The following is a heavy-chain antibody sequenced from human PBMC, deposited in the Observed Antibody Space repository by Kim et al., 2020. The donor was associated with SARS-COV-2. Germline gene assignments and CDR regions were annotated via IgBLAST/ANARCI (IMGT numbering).Heavy chain of an antibody. CDR1: GYTFTSYG. V-gene: IGHV1-18*01. CDR3: AINYYDSSGYCFDP. CDR2: ISAYNGNT. D-gene: IGHD3-22*01. Sequence: ASVKVSCKASGYTFTSYGISWVRQAPGQGLEWMGWISAYNGNTNYAQKLQGRVTMTTDTSTSTAYMELRSLRSDDTAVYYCAINYYDSSGYCFDPWGQGTLVTVSS. J-gene: IGHJ5*02.